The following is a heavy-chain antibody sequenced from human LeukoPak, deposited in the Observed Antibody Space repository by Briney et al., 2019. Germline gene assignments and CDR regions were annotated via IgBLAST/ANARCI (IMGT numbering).Heavy chain of an antibody. CDR1: GFTFSSYW. D-gene: IGHD3-22*01. Sequence: GGSLRLSCAASGFTFSSYWMHWVRQAPGKGLVWVSRINSDGSSTSYADSVKGRFTISRDNAKNTLYLQMNSLRAEDTAVYHCARGPHYYDKSVAFDIWGQGTMVTVSS. CDR3: ARGPHYYDKSVAFDI. CDR2: INSDGSST. J-gene: IGHJ3*02. V-gene: IGHV3-74*01.